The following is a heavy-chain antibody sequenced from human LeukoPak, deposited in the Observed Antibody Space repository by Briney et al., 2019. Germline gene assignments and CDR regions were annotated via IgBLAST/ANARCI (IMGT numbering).Heavy chain of an antibody. CDR2: FDPEDGET. V-gene: IGHV1-24*01. D-gene: IGHD3-22*01. Sequence: ASVKVSCKVSGYTFTELSMHWVRQAPGKGLEWMGGFDPEDGETIYAQKFQGRVTMTEDTSTDTAYMELSSLSSEDTAVYYCSRVDYYDSSGYYRDFDYWGQGTLVTVSS. J-gene: IGHJ4*02. CDR3: SRVDYYDSSGYYRDFDY. CDR1: GYTFTELS.